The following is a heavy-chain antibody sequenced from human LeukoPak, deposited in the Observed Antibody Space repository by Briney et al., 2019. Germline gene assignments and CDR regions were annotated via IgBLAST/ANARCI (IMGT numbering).Heavy chain of an antibody. CDR3: AQDRAWLRYDS. J-gene: IGHJ4*02. CDR2: ISGSGDTT. D-gene: IGHD5-12*01. CDR1: GFTFSSYD. Sequence: RTGGTLRLSCAASGFTFSSYDMSWVRQAPGKGLEWVSGISGSGDTTYYADSVKGRFTISRDNSKNTLYVQMNSLRAEDTAVYYCAQDRAWLRYDSWGQGTLVTVSS. V-gene: IGHV3-23*01.